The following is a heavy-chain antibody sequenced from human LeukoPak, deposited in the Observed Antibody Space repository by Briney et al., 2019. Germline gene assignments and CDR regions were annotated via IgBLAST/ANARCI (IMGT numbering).Heavy chain of an antibody. CDR3: ARDQELFWFDP. CDR1: GFTFSSYA. V-gene: IGHV3-23*01. D-gene: IGHD2-15*01. CDR2: ISGSDGST. Sequence: PGGSLRLSCAASGFTFSSYAMSWVRQAPGKGLEWVSAISGSDGSTYYADSVKGRFTISRDNAKNSLYLQMNSLRAEDTAVYYCARDQELFWFDPWGQGTLVTVSS. J-gene: IGHJ5*02.